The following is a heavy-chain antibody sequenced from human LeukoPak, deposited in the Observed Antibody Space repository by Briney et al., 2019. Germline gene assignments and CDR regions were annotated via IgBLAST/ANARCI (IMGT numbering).Heavy chain of an antibody. CDR2: INPNSGGT. J-gene: IGHJ4*02. D-gene: IGHD3-10*01. Sequence: ASVKVSCKASGYTFTGYYMHWVRQAPGQGLEWMGRINPNSGGTNYAQKFQGRVTMTRDTSISTAYMELSRLRPDDTAVYYCARSMWFGELLDYWGQGTLVTVSS. CDR3: ARSMWFGELLDY. V-gene: IGHV1-2*06. CDR1: GYTFTGYY.